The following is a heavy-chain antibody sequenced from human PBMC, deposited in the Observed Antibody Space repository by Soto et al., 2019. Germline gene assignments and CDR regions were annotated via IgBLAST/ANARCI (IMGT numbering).Heavy chain of an antibody. CDR1: GGSFSGYY. CDR3: ARQPTTADIDLWFDP. D-gene: IGHD2-2*01. V-gene: IGHV4-34*01. Sequence: SETLSLTCAVFGGSFSGYYWNWIRQPPGKGLEWIGEINHSGSTNYNPSLKTRVTISADTSKNQFSLKVSSVTAADTAVYYCARQPTTADIDLWFDPWGQGTPVTVSS. CDR2: INHSGST. J-gene: IGHJ5*02.